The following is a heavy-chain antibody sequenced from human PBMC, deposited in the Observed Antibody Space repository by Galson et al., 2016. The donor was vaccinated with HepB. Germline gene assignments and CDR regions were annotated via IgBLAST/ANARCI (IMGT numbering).Heavy chain of an antibody. J-gene: IGHJ4*02. Sequence: SVKVSCKASGYTFSTYNMHWVRQAPGQGLEWMGIIHARDTSTKYAQRFQGRVTITRDTSTTTVYMELGSLKSEDTAVYYCVREFPGGTWDYWGQGTLVTVSS. CDR2: IHARDTST. CDR1: GYTFSTYN. D-gene: IGHD1-26*01. V-gene: IGHV1-46*01. CDR3: VREFPGGTWDY.